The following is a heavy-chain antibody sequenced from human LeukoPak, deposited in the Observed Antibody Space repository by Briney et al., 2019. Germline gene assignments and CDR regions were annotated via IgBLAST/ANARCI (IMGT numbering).Heavy chain of an antibody. CDR3: ARGYCSGGGCYYYFDY. J-gene: IGHJ4*02. CDR2: INPNSGGT. CDR1: GYTFTGYY. D-gene: IGHD2-15*01. V-gene: IGHV1-2*02. Sequence: ASVKVSCKASGYTFTGYYMHWVRQAPGQGLEWMGWINPNSGGTNYAQKFQGRVTMTRDTSISTAYMELSRLGSDDTAVYYCARGYCSGGGCYYYFDYWGQGTLVTVSS.